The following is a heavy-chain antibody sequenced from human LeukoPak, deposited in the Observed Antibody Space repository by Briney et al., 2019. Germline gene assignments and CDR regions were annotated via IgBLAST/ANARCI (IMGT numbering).Heavy chain of an antibody. CDR1: GGSISGYY. V-gene: IGHV4-59*01. J-gene: IGHJ4*02. Sequence: KPSETLSLTCTVSGGSISGYYWSWIRQPPGKGLEWIGYIYYSGSTKYNPSLKSRVTISVDASKTQFSLKLNSVTAAGTAVYYCARGSRELYYFDYWGQGTLVTVSS. CDR2: IYYSGST. CDR3: ARGSRELYYFDY. D-gene: IGHD1-7*01.